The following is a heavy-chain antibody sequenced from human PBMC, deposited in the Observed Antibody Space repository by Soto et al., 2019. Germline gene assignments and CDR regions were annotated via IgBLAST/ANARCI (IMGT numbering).Heavy chain of an antibody. CDR1: GGTFNSYA. Sequence: SVKVSCKASGGTFNSYAISWVRQAPGQGLEWMGGIIPIFGTANYAQKFQGRVTITADKSTSTAYMDLSSLRSEDTAVYYCVCYLGLTDYYYGMDVWGQGTTVTVSS. V-gene: IGHV1-69*06. CDR2: IIPIFGTA. J-gene: IGHJ6*02. D-gene: IGHD3-16*02. CDR3: VCYLGLTDYYYGMDV.